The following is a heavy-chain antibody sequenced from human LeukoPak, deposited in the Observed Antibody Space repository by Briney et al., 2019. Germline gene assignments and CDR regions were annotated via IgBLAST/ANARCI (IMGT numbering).Heavy chain of an antibody. CDR2: IYPGDSDT. CDR1: GYSFTSYW. D-gene: IGHD6-19*01. CDR3: ARQIGSSGYFDF. J-gene: IGHJ4*02. Sequence: GESLKISCKGSGYSFTSYWIAWVRQMPGKGPEWMGIIYPGDSDTRYSPSFKGQVTISADKSISTAYLQWSGLKASDTAMYYCARQIGSSGYFDFWGQGTLVTVSS. V-gene: IGHV5-51*01.